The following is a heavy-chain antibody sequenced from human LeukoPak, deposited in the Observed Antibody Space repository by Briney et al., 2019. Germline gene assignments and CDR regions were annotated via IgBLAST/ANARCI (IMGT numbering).Heavy chain of an antibody. D-gene: IGHD3-10*01. CDR1: GGSISSYY. CDR2: IYYSGST. V-gene: IGHV4-59*08. Sequence: SETLSLTCTVSGGSISSYYWSWIRQPPGKGLEWIGYIYYSGSTNYNPSLKSRVTISVDTSKNQFSLKLSSVTAADTAVYYCARAGTVVRGVIITGWFDPWGQGTLVTVSS. J-gene: IGHJ5*02. CDR3: ARAGTVVRGVIITGWFDP.